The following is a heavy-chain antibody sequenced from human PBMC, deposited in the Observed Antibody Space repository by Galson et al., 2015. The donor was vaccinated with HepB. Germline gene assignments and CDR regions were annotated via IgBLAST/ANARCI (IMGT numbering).Heavy chain of an antibody. Sequence: SLRLSCAASGFTFSSYSMNWVRQAPGKGLEWVSSISSSSSYIYYADSVKGRFTISRDNAKNSLYLQMNSLRAEDTAVYYCARDLLMAVAASPGRRYFDLWGRGTLVTVSS. CDR3: ARDLLMAVAASPGRRYFDL. V-gene: IGHV3-21*01. CDR1: GFTFSSYS. CDR2: ISSSSSYI. J-gene: IGHJ2*01. D-gene: IGHD6-19*01.